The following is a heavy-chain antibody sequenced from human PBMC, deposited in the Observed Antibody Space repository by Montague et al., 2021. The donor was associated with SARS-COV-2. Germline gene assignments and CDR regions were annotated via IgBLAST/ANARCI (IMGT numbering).Heavy chain of an antibody. CDR3: ARTYAPAAVAVDY. V-gene: IGHV2-70*11. Sequence: PALVKPTQTLTLTCTFSGFSLNTSRMCVSWIRQPPGKALEWLARIDWDDDKYYSTSLKTRLTISKDTSKNQVVLTMTNMDPVDTATYYCARTYAPAAVAVDYWGQGTLVTVSS. CDR1: GFSLNTSRMC. J-gene: IGHJ4*02. CDR2: IDWDDDK. D-gene: IGHD6-19*01.